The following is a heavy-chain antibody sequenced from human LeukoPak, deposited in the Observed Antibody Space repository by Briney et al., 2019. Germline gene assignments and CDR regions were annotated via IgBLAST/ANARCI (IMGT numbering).Heavy chain of an antibody. CDR3: ARESAVTLADYGFDV. CDR1: GFSFSNFS. Sequence: PGGSLRLSCAVSGFSFSNFSMHWVRQAPGKGLEWVAVMSYDGTNKYYADSVKGRFTISRDNAKNTLYLQMNSLRLEDTSVYYCARESAVTLADYGFDVWGQGTTVIVSS. D-gene: IGHD4-17*01. J-gene: IGHJ6*02. CDR2: MSYDGTNK. V-gene: IGHV3-30-3*01.